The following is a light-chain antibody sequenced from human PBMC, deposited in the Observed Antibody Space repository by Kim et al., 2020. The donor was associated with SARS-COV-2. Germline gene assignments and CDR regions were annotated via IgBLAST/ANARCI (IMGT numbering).Light chain of an antibody. CDR1: GSDVGGYNY. V-gene: IGLV2-8*01. CDR3: SSYAGSNNLV. J-gene: IGLJ2*01. CDR2: EVS. Sequence: GQSVTISRTGTGSDVGGYNYVSWYQQHPGKAPKLMIYEVSKRPSGVPDRFSGSKSGNTASLTVSGLQAEDEADYYCSSYAGSNNLVFGGGTQLTVL.